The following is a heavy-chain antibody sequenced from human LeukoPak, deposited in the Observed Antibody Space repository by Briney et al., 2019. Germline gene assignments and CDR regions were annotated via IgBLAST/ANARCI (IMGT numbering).Heavy chain of an antibody. V-gene: IGHV3-23*01. CDR2: ISGSGGST. Sequence: GGSLRLSCAASGFTFSSYAMSWVRQAPGKGLGWVSAISGSGGSTYYADSVKGRFTISRDNSKNTLYLQMNSLRAEDTAVYYCARRISRIAVSFDYWGQGTLVTVSS. D-gene: IGHD6-19*01. J-gene: IGHJ4*02. CDR1: GFTFSSYA. CDR3: ARRISRIAVSFDY.